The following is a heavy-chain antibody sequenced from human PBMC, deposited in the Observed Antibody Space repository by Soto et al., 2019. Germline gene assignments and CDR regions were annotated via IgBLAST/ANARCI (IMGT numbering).Heavy chain of an antibody. J-gene: IGHJ2*01. V-gene: IGHV3-64*02. CDR1: GFSFSRYS. Sequence: GSLRLSCAGSGFSFSRYSIHWVRQAPGKGPEYVAVINSNGATSYYADSVKGRFTISRDNSKNTAFLQMGSLRDEDMAVYFCAREAGTPGLWYFDLWGRGTLVTVSP. D-gene: IGHD1-1*01. CDR3: AREAGTPGLWYFDL. CDR2: INSNGATS.